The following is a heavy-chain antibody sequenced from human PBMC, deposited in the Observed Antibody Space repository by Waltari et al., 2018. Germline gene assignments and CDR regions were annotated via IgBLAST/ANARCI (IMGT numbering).Heavy chain of an antibody. CDR2: IRNSGSTI. CDR1: GFVFRSFD. D-gene: IGHD3-9*01. Sequence: EVKLVESGGGLVQPGGSLRLSCDASGFVFRSFDMNWVRQAPGKGLEWIAHIRNSGSTIYYADSVKGRFSISRDNAKESLFLQMNSLRAEDTAVYYCARHGIRLGLYYFDYWGQGALVTVSS. J-gene: IGHJ4*02. V-gene: IGHV3-48*03. CDR3: ARHGIRLGLYYFDY.